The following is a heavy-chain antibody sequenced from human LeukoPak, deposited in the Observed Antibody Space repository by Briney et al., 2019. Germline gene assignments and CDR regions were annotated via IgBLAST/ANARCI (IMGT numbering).Heavy chain of an antibody. V-gene: IGHV4-59*01. J-gene: IGHJ3*02. CDR2: IYHTGST. D-gene: IGHD6-13*01. CDR3: ARGIAAASERALDI. CDR1: GGSISSYY. Sequence: SETLSLTCTVSGGSISSYYWSWIRQPPGKGLEWIGYIYHTGSTSYNPSLKGRVTISVDTSKNQFSLKLSSVTAADTAVYYCARGIAAASERALDIWGQGTTVTVSS.